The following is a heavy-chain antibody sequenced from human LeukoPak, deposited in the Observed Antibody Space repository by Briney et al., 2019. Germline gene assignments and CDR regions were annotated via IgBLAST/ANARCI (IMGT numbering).Heavy chain of an antibody. CDR3: ARGTSMIVVASFDY. V-gene: IGHV4-59*08. CDR2: IYYSGST. J-gene: IGHJ4*02. CDR1: GGSINSYY. Sequence: SETLSLTCTVSGGSINSYYWTWIRQPPGKGLEWIGYIYYSGSTNYNPSLKSRVTISVDTSKKQFSLKLNSVTAADTAVYYCARGTSMIVVASFDYWGQGTLVTVSS. D-gene: IGHD3-22*01.